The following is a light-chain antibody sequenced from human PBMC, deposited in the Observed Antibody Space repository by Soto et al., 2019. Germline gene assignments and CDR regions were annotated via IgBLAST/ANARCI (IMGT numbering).Light chain of an antibody. V-gene: IGKV1-39*01. Sequence: DIQMTQSPSSLSASVGDRVTIICRASQSISSYLNWYQQKPGKAPKLLIHAASSLQSGVPSRFSGSGSGTDFTLTISSLQPEDFATYYCQQSYSTPPTFGQGTKVDIK. J-gene: IGKJ1*01. CDR2: AAS. CDR1: QSISSY. CDR3: QQSYSTPPT.